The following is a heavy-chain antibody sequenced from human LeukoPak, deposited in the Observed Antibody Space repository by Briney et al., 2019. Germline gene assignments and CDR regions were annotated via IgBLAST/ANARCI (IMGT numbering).Heavy chain of an antibody. J-gene: IGHJ6*02. D-gene: IGHD3-22*01. CDR3: ARGNYDSKGRGLYYYYYGMDV. CDR2: IGTAGDT. V-gene: IGHV3-13*01. Sequence: GGSLRLSCAASGFTFSSYDMHWVRQATGKGLEWVSAIGTAGDTYYPGSVKGRFTISRENAKNSLYLQMNSLRAGDTAVYYCARGNYDSKGRGLYYYYYGMDVWGQGTTVTVSS. CDR1: GFTFSSYD.